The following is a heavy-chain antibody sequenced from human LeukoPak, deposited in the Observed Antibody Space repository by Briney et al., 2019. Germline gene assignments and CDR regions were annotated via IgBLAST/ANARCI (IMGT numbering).Heavy chain of an antibody. CDR2: IYHSGST. CDR3: ARGGKYYDSSGPTYAFDI. V-gene: IGHV4-30-2*01. J-gene: IGHJ3*02. Sequence: SETLSLTCAVSGGSISSGGSSWSWIRQPPGKGLEWIGYIYHSGSTYYNPSLKSRVTISVDRSKNQFSLKLSSVTAADTAVYYCARGGKYYDSSGPTYAFDIWGQGTMVTVSS. CDR1: GGSISSGGSS. D-gene: IGHD3-22*01.